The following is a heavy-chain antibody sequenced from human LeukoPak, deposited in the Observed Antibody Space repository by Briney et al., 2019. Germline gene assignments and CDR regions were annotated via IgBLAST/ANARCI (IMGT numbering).Heavy chain of an antibody. CDR3: ARRPYYDFWSGYYTPFDY. CDR1: GYSFTSYW. V-gene: IGHV5-51*01. CDR2: IYPGDSDT. Sequence: GESLKISCKGSGYSFTSYWIAWVRQMPGEGLEWMGNIYPGDSDTRYSPSFQGQVTISADKSINTAYLQWSSLKASDTAMYYCARRPYYDFWSGYYTPFDYWGQGTLVTVSS. D-gene: IGHD3-3*01. J-gene: IGHJ4*02.